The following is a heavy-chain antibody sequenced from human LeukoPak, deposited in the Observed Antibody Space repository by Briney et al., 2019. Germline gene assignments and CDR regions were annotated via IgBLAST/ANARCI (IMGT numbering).Heavy chain of an antibody. CDR2: ISSRSSTI. V-gene: IGHV3-48*04. Sequence: PGGSLRLSCAASGLTFSIYTMNWVRQAPGKGLEWLSYISSRSSTIFYPDSVKGRFTISRDNSKNFLYLQMNSLRSEDSALYYCAKGGTYNSGSYSTDWGQGTLVTVSS. CDR3: AKGGTYNSGSYSTD. CDR1: GLTFSIYT. D-gene: IGHD3-10*01. J-gene: IGHJ4*02.